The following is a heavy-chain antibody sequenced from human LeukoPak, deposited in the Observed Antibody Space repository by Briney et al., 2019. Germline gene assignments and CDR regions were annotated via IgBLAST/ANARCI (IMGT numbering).Heavy chain of an antibody. V-gene: IGHV1-69*05. Sequence: SVKVSCKASGGTFSSYAISWVRQAPGQGLEWMGGIIPIFGTANYAQKFQGRVTITTDESTSTAYMELSSLRSEDTAVYYCARGPIVGATRHYYYYYMDVWGKGTTVTVSS. CDR1: GGTFSSYA. J-gene: IGHJ6*03. D-gene: IGHD1-26*01. CDR2: IIPIFGTA. CDR3: ARGPIVGATRHYYYYYMDV.